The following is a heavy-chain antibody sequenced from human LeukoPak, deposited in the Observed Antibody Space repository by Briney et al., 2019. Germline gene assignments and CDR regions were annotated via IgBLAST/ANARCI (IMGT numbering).Heavy chain of an antibody. Sequence: ASVKVSCKASGYTFTGYYMHWVRQAPGQGLEWMGWINPNSGGTNYAQKFQGRVTMTRDTSISTAYMELSRLRSGDTAVYYCASQTIRYSGSYLDAFDIWGQGTMVTVSS. J-gene: IGHJ3*02. V-gene: IGHV1-2*02. CDR1: GYTFTGYY. CDR3: ASQTIRYSGSYLDAFDI. CDR2: INPNSGGT. D-gene: IGHD1-26*01.